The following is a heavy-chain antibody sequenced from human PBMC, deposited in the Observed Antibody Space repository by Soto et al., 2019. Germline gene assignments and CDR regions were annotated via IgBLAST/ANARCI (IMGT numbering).Heavy chain of an antibody. V-gene: IGHV4-59*01. CDR1: GGSISSYY. D-gene: IGHD3-3*01. J-gene: IGHJ4*02. CDR3: ARILPFGVVIDY. CDR2: IYYSGST. Sequence: QVQLQESGPGLVKPSETLSLTCTVSGGSISSYYWSWIRQPPGKGLEWIGYIYYSGSTNYNPSLTSRVTISVDSSKNQFSLKLSSVTAADTAVYYCARILPFGVVIDYWCQGTLLTVSS.